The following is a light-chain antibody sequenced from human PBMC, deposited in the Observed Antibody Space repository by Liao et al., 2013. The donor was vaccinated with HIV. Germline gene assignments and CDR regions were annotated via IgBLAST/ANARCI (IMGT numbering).Light chain of an antibody. CDR1: ALPKLY. V-gene: IGLV3-25*02. CDR2: KDS. J-gene: IGLJ2*01. Sequence: SYELTQPPSVSVSPGQTARITCSGDALPKLYAYWYQQKPGQAPVLVIYKDSERPSGIPERFSGSNSGNTATLTISGTQAMDEADYYCQAWDSSVVFGGGTKLTVL. CDR3: QAWDSSVV.